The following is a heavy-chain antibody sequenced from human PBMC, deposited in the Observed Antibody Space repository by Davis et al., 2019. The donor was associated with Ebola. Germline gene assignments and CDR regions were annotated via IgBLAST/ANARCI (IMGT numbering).Heavy chain of an antibody. Sequence: ASVKVSCKASGYTFTGYYMHWVRQAPGQGLEWMGWINPNSGGTNYAQKFQGWVTMTRDTSISTAYMELSRLRSDDTAVYYCARAGDYYDSSGYDYWGQGTLVTVSS. CDR3: ARAGDYYDSSGYDY. J-gene: IGHJ4*02. CDR2: INPNSGGT. V-gene: IGHV1-2*04. D-gene: IGHD3-22*01. CDR1: GYTFTGYY.